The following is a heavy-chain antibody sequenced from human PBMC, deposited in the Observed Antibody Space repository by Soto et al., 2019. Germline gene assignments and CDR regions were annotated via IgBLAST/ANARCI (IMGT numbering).Heavy chain of an antibody. D-gene: IGHD3-3*01. V-gene: IGHV1-18*01. CDR2: ISAYNGNT. CDR3: ARARFLEWLLYDFDY. J-gene: IGHJ4*02. CDR1: GYTFTSYG. Sequence: ASVKVSCKASGYTFTSYGISWVRQAPGQGLEWMGWISAYNGNTNYAQKLQGRVTMTTDTSTSTAYMELRSLRSDDTAVYYCARARFLEWLLYDFDYWGQGALVTVSS.